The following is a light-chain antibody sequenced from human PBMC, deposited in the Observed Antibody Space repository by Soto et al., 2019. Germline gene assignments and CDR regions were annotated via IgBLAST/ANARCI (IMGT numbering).Light chain of an antibody. CDR2: EVN. J-gene: IGLJ1*01. CDR1: SSDIGAYDS. V-gene: IGLV2-14*01. CDR3: AAWDYRLNGPV. Sequence: QSALTPPASLSGSPGQSITISCTVTSSDIGAYDSVSWFQQHPGKAPTLMISEVNNRPSGVPDRLSGSKSGTSASLAISGFQSEAEADYYCAAWDYRLNGPVFGAGTKVTVL.